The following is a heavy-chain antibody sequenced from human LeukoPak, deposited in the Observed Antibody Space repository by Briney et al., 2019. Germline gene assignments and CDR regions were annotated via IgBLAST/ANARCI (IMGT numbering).Heavy chain of an antibody. D-gene: IGHD6-13*01. CDR1: GGSISSSSYH. J-gene: IGHJ4*02. CDR3: ARLASSSWYYVDY. Sequence: PSETLSLTCTVSGGSISSSSYHWGWIRQPPGKGLEWIGSIYYSGSTYYNPSLKSRVTISVDTSKNQFSLKLSSVTAADTAVYYCARLASSSWYYVDYWGQGTLVTVSS. V-gene: IGHV4-39*01. CDR2: IYYSGST.